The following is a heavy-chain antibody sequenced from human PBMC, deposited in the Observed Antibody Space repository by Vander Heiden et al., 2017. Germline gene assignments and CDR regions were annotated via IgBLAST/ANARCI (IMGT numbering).Heavy chain of an antibody. V-gene: IGHV3-21*01. Sequence: EVQLVESGGGLVTPGGSLRLSCAASGFTFSSYSMNWVRQAPGKGLEWVSSISSSSSYIYYADSVKGRFTISRDNAKNSLYLQMNSLRAEDTAVYYCASTGGFGHYYYGMDVWGQGTTVTVSS. J-gene: IGHJ6*02. D-gene: IGHD3-10*01. CDR3: ASTGGFGHYYYGMDV. CDR1: GFTFSSYS. CDR2: ISSSSSYI.